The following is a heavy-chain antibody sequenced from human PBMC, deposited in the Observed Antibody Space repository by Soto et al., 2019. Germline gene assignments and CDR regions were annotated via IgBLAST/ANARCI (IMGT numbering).Heavy chain of an antibody. D-gene: IGHD2-8*01. CDR2: MNPNSGNT. CDR3: ARDVIYCTNGVCYSGWFDP. CDR1: GYTFTSYD. J-gene: IGHJ5*02. Sequence: QVQLVQSGAEVKKPGASVKVSCKASGYTFTSYDINWVRQATGQGLEWMGWMNPNSGNTGYAQKFQGRVTMTRNTSISTAYMELSSLRSEDTAVYYCARDVIYCTNGVCYSGWFDPWGQGTLVTVSS. V-gene: IGHV1-8*01.